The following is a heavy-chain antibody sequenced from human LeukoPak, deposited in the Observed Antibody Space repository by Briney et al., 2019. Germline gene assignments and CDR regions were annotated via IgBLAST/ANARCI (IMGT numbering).Heavy chain of an antibody. D-gene: IGHD6-19*01. CDR2: IYYSGST. CDR3: ARDSSDYSSGWYGYFQH. V-gene: IGHV4-61*08. CDR1: GGSISSGGYY. Sequence: SETLSLTCTASGGSISSGGYYWSWIRQPPGKGLEWIGYIYYSGSTNYNPSLKSRVTISVDTSKNQFSLKLSSVTAADTAVYYCARDSSDYSSGWYGYFQHWGQGTLVTVSS. J-gene: IGHJ1*01.